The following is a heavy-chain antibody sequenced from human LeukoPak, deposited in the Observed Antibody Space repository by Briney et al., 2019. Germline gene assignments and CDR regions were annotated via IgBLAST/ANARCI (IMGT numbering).Heavy chain of an antibody. V-gene: IGHV3-23*01. J-gene: IGHJ6*03. D-gene: IGHD3-3*01. Sequence: GGSLRLSCAASGFAFSNFAMSWVRQAPGKWLEWVSAMSGSGYYTYYVESVKGRFTISRDNSKNTLYLHMNILRADDTAVYYCAKMEGQRLYDYCMDVWGRGTTVTVSS. CDR1: GFAFSNFA. CDR2: MSGSGYYT. CDR3: AKMEGQRLYDYCMDV.